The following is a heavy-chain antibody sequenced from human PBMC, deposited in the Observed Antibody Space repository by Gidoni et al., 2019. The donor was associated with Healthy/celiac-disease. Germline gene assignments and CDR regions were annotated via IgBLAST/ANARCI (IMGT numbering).Heavy chain of an antibody. V-gene: IGHV3-30-3*01. CDR2: RADDGSNK. Sequence: QVQLVESGVGVVHPVRSLRLSCAASGFTFSSYSMHGVRQAPGKGLEWVAVRADDGSNKYYADSVKGRFTISRDNSKNTLYLQMNSLRAEDTAVYYCAREQLVRLYYYGMDVWGQGTTVTVSS. D-gene: IGHD6-6*01. CDR1: GFTFSSYS. J-gene: IGHJ6*02. CDR3: AREQLVRLYYYGMDV.